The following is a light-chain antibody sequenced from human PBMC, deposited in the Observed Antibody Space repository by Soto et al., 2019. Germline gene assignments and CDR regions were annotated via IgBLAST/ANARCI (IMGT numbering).Light chain of an antibody. CDR3: SSYAGGNNLV. CDR1: SSDVGGYNF. CDR2: EVS. J-gene: IGLJ2*01. Sequence: QSALTQPPSASGSPGQSVTVSCTGTSSDVGGYNFVSWYQQHPGKAPKLIIYEVSQWPSGVPDRFSGSKSGNTASLTVSGLQAEDEGDYYCSSYAGGNNLVFGGGTKLTVL. V-gene: IGLV2-8*01.